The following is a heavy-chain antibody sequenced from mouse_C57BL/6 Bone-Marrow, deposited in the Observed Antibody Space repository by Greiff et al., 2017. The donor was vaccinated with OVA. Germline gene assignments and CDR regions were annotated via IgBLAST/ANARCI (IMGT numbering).Heavy chain of an antibody. CDR3: ARSRDYGSSFDFDY. CDR1: GYTFTSYW. D-gene: IGHD1-1*01. J-gene: IGHJ2*01. CDR2: IYPGSGST. V-gene: IGHV1-55*01. Sequence: QVQLQQPGAELVKPGASVKMSCKASGYTFTSYWITWVKQRPGQGLEWIGDIYPGSGSTNYNEKFKSKATLTVDTSSSTAYMQLSSLTSEDSAVYYCARSRDYGSSFDFDYWGEGTTRTVSS.